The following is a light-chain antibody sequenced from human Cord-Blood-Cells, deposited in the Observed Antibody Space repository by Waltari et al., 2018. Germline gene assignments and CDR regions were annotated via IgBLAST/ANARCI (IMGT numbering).Light chain of an antibody. Sequence: DIQMTPSPPTPSASVGDRDTITCRATQSISSWLAWYQQKPGKAPKLLIYKASSLESGVPSRFSGSGSGTEFTLTISSLQPDDFATYYCQQYNSYSITFGQGTRLEIK. CDR3: QQYNSYSIT. V-gene: IGKV1-5*03. CDR1: QSISSW. J-gene: IGKJ5*01. CDR2: KAS.